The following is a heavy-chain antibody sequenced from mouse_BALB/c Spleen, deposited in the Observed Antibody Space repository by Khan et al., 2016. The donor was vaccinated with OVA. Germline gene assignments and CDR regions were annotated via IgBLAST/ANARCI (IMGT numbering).Heavy chain of an antibody. CDR3: TRADDSYYFDY. CDR1: GYSFTSYW. Sequence: EVQLQQSGTVLARPGASVKMSCEASGYSFTSYWMHWVKQRPGQGLEWIGSIYPGISDTRYNQDFKGRAKLTAVTSASTASMELTSLPNEDSAVFYCTRADDSYYFDYWGQGPTLTVSS. J-gene: IGHJ2*01. D-gene: IGHD2-4*01. V-gene: IGHV1-5*01. CDR2: IYPGISDT.